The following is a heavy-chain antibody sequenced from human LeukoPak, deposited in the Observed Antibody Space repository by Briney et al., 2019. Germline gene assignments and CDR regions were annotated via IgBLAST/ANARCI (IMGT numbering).Heavy chain of an antibody. CDR2: INPNSGGT. V-gene: IGHV1-2*02. D-gene: IGHD2-2*01. CDR1: GYTFTGYY. Sequence: ASVKVSCKASGYTFTGYYMHWVRQAPGQGLEWMGWINPNSGGTNYAQKFQGRVTITRDTSISTAYMELSRLRSDDTAVYYCARAVPAALQQDYYYYYGMDVWGQGTTVTVSS. CDR3: ARAVPAALQQDYYYYYGMDV. J-gene: IGHJ6*02.